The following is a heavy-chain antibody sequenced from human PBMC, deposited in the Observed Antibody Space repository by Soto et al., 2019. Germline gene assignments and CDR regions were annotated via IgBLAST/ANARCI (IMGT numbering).Heavy chain of an antibody. CDR3: ARTRKEISTGDDYGDREVKYYFDY. CDR1: GGSISSGGYY. J-gene: IGHJ4*02. Sequence: SETLSLTCTVSGGSISSGGYYWSWIRQHPGKGLEWIGYIYYSGSTYYNPSLKSRVTISVDTSKNQFSLKLSSVTAADTAVYYCARTRKEISTGDDYGDREVKYYFDYWGQGTLVTVSS. CDR2: IYYSGST. V-gene: IGHV4-31*03. D-gene: IGHD4-17*01.